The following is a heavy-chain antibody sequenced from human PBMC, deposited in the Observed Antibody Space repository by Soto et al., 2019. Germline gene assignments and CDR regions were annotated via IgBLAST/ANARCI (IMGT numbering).Heavy chain of an antibody. V-gene: IGHV1-69*06. CDR2: FIPIFGTA. Sequence: SVKVSCKASGGTFSSYAISWVRQAPGQELEWMGGFIPIFGTANYAQKFQGRVTITADKSTSTAYMEPSSLGSEDTAVYYRARVDRDVVVVAATEGRWFDPWGQGTLVTVSS. J-gene: IGHJ5*02. CDR3: ARVDRDVVVVAATEGRWFDP. D-gene: IGHD2-15*01. CDR1: GGTFSSYA.